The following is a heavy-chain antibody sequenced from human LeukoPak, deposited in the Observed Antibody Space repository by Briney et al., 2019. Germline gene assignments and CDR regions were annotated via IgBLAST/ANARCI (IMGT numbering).Heavy chain of an antibody. CDR3: ATAFWDPGYSYGFFDY. V-gene: IGHV1-24*01. J-gene: IGHJ4*02. Sequence: ASVKVSCKVSGNSLTEMSMHWVRQAPGKGLEWMGGFDPEDGETIYAQKFQGRVTMTEDTSTDTAYMELSSLRSEDTAVYYCATAFWDPGYSYGFFDYWGQGTLVTVSS. D-gene: IGHD5-18*01. CDR1: GNSLTEMS. CDR2: FDPEDGET.